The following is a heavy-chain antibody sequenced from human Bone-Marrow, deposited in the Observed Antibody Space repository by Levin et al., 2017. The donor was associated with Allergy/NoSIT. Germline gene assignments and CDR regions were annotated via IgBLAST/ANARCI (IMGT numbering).Heavy chain of an antibody. CDR2: IKQDGSEK. J-gene: IGHJ6*02. CDR3: ARVVVVPAAMMGYYYYYGMDV. Sequence: GGSLRLSCAASGFTFSSYWMSWVRQAPGKGLEWVANIKQDGSEKYYVDSVKGRFTISRDNAKNSLYLQMNSLRAEDTAVYYCARVVVVPAAMMGYYYYYGMDVWGQGTTVTVSS. CDR1: GFTFSSYW. V-gene: IGHV3-7*04. D-gene: IGHD2-2*01.